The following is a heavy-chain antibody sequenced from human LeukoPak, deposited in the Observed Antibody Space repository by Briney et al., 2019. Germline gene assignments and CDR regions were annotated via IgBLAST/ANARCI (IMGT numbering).Heavy chain of an antibody. CDR2: IIGSGGST. J-gene: IGHJ4*02. Sequence: GSLSLSWAAPGFPFSSFAMSRVRQAPGKGLEGVSAIIGSGGSTYYADSVKARFTISRDNSKPMLSLQMNGLRAGNTAVYYCAKAESVGIQLWLLFDYWGQGTLVTVSS. CDR1: GFPFSSFA. D-gene: IGHD5-18*01. V-gene: IGHV3-23*01. CDR3: AKAESVGIQLWLLFDY.